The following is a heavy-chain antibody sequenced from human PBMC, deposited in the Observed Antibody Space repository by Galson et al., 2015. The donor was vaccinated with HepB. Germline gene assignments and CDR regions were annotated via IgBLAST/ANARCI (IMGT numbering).Heavy chain of an antibody. CDR1: GFTFSNAW. D-gene: IGHD5-18*01. Sequence: SLRLSCAASGFTFSNAWMSWVRQAPGKGLEWVGRIKSKTDGGTTDYAAPVKGRFTISRDDSKNTLYLQMNSLKTEDTAVYYCTTGVTASYYGMDVWGQGTTVTVSS. J-gene: IGHJ6*02. CDR2: IKSKTDGGTT. V-gene: IGHV3-15*01. CDR3: TTGVTASYYGMDV.